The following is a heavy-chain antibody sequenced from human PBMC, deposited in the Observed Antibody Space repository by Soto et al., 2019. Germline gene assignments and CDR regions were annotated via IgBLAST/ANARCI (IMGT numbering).Heavy chain of an antibody. CDR3: ARVPITTVRSWFEY. V-gene: IGHV4-61*08. CDR1: GGSVSSIGYD. J-gene: IGHJ4*02. Sequence: PXQSLSLPGTVAGGSVSSIGYDWGWIRQPPGKGLEWIGYIYYSGSTNYNPSLKSRVTISVDTSKNQFSLKLRSVTAEETAVYYCARVPITTVRSWFEYWGQGTLVTV. D-gene: IGHD3-22*01. CDR2: IYYSGST.